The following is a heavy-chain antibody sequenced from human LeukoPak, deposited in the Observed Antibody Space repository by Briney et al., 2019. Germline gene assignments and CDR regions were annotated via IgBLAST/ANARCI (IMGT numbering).Heavy chain of an antibody. Sequence: SVKVSCKASGGTFSSYAISWVRQAPGQGLEWMGGIIPIFGTANYAQKFQGRVTITTDESTSTAYMELSSLRSEDTAVYYCARYCSSTSCIDAFDIWGQGTMVTVSS. CDR2: IIPIFGTA. CDR1: GGTFSSYA. V-gene: IGHV1-69*05. D-gene: IGHD2-2*01. J-gene: IGHJ3*02. CDR3: ARYCSSTSCIDAFDI.